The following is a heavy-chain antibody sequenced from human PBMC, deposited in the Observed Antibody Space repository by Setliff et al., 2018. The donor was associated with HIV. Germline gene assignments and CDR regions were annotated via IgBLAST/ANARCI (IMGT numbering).Heavy chain of an antibody. CDR1: GYSISSGYX. V-gene: IGHV4-38-2*01. Sequence: ETLSLTCAVSGYSISSGYXWGWIRQPPGKGLEWIGNIYHHGTTYYYPSLKGRVTISLDTSNNQFSLNLNSVTAADTAVYHCRGGGRPVAAGLDVWGQGTTVTVSS. CDR2: IYHHGTT. J-gene: IGHJ6*02. D-gene: IGHD3-10*01. CDR3: RGGGRPVAAGLDV.